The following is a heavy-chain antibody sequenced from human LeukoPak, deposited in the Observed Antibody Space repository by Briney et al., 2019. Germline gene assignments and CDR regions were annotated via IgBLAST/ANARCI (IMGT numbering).Heavy chain of an antibody. CDR1: GGSISSYY. CDR2: IYYSGST. D-gene: IGHD3-22*01. CDR3: AKQYYFDSYCYPLFDY. V-gene: IGHV4-59*01. Sequence: SETLSLTCTVSGGSISSYYWSWIRQPPGKGLEWIGHIYYSGSTNYNPSLKSRVTISVDTSKNHFSLKLSSVIGADTAVYYYAKQYYFDSYCYPLFDYWGQGTLVTVSS. J-gene: IGHJ4*02.